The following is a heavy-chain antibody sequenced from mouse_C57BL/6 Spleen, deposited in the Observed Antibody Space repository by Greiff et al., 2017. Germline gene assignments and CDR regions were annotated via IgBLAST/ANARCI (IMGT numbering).Heavy chain of an antibody. J-gene: IGHJ2*01. CDR2: IDPSDSYT. Sequence: QVQLQQPGAELVMPGASVKLSCKASGYTFTSYWMHWVKQRPGQGLEWIGEIDPSDSYTNYNQKFKGKSTLTVDKSSSTAYMQLSSLTSEDSAVYYWARGEGFGYWGQGTTLTVSS. CDR1: GYTFTSYW. CDR3: ARGEGFGY. V-gene: IGHV1-69*01.